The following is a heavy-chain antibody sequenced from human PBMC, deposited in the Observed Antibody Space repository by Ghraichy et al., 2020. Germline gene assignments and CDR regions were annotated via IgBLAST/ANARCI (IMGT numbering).Heavy chain of an antibody. Sequence: SETLSLTCAVYGGSFSGYYWSWIRQPPGKGLEWIGEINHSGSTNYNPSLKSRVTISVDTSKNQFSLKLSSVTAADTAVYYCARGVPYSSGWYYGANTLDYWGQGTLVTVSS. D-gene: IGHD6-19*01. J-gene: IGHJ4*02. CDR2: INHSGST. CDR3: ARGVPYSSGWYYGANTLDY. CDR1: GGSFSGYY. V-gene: IGHV4-34*01.